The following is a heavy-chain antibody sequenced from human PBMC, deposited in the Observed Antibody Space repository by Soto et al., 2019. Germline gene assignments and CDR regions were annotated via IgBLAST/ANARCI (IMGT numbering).Heavy chain of an antibody. D-gene: IGHD3-3*01. CDR2: ISWNSGSI. V-gene: IGHV3-9*01. CDR3: AKDAAGIFDSSGFIDY. Sequence: GGSLRLSCAASGFTFDDYAMHWVRQAPGKGLEWVSGISWNSGSIGYADSVKGRFTISRDNAKNSLYLQMNSLRAEDTALYYCAKDAAGIFDSSGFIDYWGQGTLVTVSS. J-gene: IGHJ4*02. CDR1: GFTFDDYA.